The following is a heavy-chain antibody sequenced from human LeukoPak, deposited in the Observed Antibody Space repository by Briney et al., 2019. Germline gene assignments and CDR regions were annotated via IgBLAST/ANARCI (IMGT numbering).Heavy chain of an antibody. Sequence: ASVKVSCKASGHTFTTYYIHWVRQAPGQGLEWMGWIHPGTGDTNYAQKFQDRVTVTRDTSIATAYMDLIRLTSDATAVYYCASYASGYNWLRVWGQGTTVTVSS. CDR2: IHPGTGDT. J-gene: IGHJ6*02. CDR3: ASYASGYNWLRV. D-gene: IGHD1-1*01. CDR1: GHTFTTYY. V-gene: IGHV1-2*02.